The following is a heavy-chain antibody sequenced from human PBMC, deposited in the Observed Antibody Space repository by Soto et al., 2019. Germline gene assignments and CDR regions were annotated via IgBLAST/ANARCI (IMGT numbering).Heavy chain of an antibody. CDR3: ARAIPHYDFWSGYYGQDY. D-gene: IGHD3-3*01. V-gene: IGHV1-18*01. CDR1: GYTFTSYG. CDR2: ISAYNGNT. Sequence: ASVKVSCKASGYTFTSYGISWVRQAPGQGLEWMGWISAYNGNTNYAQKLQGRVTVTTDTSTSTAYMELRSLRSDDTAVYYCARAIPHYDFWSGYYGQDYWGQGTLVTVSS. J-gene: IGHJ4*02.